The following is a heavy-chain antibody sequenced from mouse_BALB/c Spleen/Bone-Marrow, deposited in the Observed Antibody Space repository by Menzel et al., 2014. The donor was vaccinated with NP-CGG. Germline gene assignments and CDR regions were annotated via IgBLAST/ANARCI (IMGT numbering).Heavy chain of an antibody. Sequence: DVQLVESGGGLVQPGGSLKLSCATSGFTFXDYYMYWVRQTPEKRLEWVAYITKGGGSTYYPDIVKGRFTISRDNAKNTLYLQMSRLKSEDTAMYYCARQLAYAMDYWGQGTSVTVSS. J-gene: IGHJ4*01. CDR1: GFTFXDYY. D-gene: IGHD4-1*01. CDR3: ARQLAYAMDY. CDR2: ITKGGGST. V-gene: IGHV5-12*02.